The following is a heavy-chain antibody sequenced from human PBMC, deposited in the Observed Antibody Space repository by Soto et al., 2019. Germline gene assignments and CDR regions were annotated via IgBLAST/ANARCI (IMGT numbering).Heavy chain of an antibody. D-gene: IGHD6-13*01. CDR2: VSWNSGSI. J-gene: IGHJ6*02. V-gene: IGHV3-9*01. Sequence: SLRLSCGASGFTFDDYAMHWVRQAPGKGLEWVSGVSWNSGSIAYADSVKGRFTISRDNAKNSLYLQMNSLRAEDSALYYCAKDKAGPRDYYYYGMDVWGQGTTVTVSS. CDR1: GFTFDDYA. CDR3: AKDKAGPRDYYYYGMDV.